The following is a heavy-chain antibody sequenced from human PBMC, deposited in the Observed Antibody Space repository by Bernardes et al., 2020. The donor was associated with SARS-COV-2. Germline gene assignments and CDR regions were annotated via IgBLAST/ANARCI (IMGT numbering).Heavy chain of an antibody. CDR2: IYYSGST. CDR3: ARVNDFWNYGMDV. V-gene: IGHV4-30-4*01. J-gene: IGHJ6*02. D-gene: IGHD3-3*01. Sequence: SETLSLTCTVSGGSISSADYYWSWIRQPPGKGLEWIGYIYYSGSTYYNPSLKSRVTISVDTSKNQFSLNLSSVTAADTAVYYCARVNDFWNYGMDVWGQGTTVTVSS. CDR1: GGSISSADYY.